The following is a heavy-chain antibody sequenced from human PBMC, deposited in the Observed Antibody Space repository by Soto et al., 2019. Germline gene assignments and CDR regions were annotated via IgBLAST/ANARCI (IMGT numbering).Heavy chain of an antibody. CDR1: GFTFSNAW. CDR2: IKSKTDGGTT. D-gene: IGHD2-15*01. Sequence: GGSLRLSCAASGFTFSNAWMSWVRQAPGKGLEWVGRIKSKTDGGTTDYAAPVKGRFTISRDDSKNTLYRQMNSLKTEDTAVYYCSSDRRPKDLGKLSVIDYWGQGTLVTVSS. J-gene: IGHJ4*02. V-gene: IGHV3-15*01. CDR3: SSDRRPKDLGKLSVIDY.